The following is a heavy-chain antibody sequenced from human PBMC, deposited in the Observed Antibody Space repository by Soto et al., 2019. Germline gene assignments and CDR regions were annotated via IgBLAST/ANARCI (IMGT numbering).Heavy chain of an antibody. Sequence: PGGSLRLSCAASGFTFSNAWMNWVRQAPGKGLEWVGRIKSKTDGGTTDYAAPVKGRFTISRDDSKNTLYLQMNSLKTEDTAVYYCTTLSYNWNYGLWIAYWGQGTLVPVSS. CDR1: GFTFSNAW. CDR2: IKSKTDGGTT. V-gene: IGHV3-15*07. J-gene: IGHJ4*02. CDR3: TTLSYNWNYGLWIAY. D-gene: IGHD1-7*01.